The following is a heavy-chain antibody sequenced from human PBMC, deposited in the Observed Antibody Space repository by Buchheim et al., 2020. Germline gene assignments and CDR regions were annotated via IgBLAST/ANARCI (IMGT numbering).Heavy chain of an antibody. CDR1: GGSMDPYY. CDR3: ARDAGPRLGFDAFDI. D-gene: IGHD6-19*01. CDR2: IYYNGII. V-gene: IGHV4-59*01. J-gene: IGHJ3*02. Sequence: QVQLQESGPGVVKPSETLSLTCTVSGGSMDPYYWSWIRQTPGKGLEWIGFIYYNGIINYNPSLNGRVTISIDTAKNQVSLRVMSVTAADTAVYYCARDAGPRLGFDAFDIWGQGT.